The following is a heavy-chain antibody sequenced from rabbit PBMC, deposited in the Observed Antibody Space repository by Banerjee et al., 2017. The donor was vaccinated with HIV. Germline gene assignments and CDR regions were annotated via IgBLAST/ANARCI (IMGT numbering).Heavy chain of an antibody. Sequence: QSLEESGGDLVKPGASLTLTCTASGFSFSSSQYMCWVRQAPGKGLEWIASVVASSSGIISYANWAKGRFTISKTSSTTVTLQMTSLTAADTATYFCVRWGWLWGPGTLVTVS. CDR2: VVASSSGII. D-gene: IGHD4-2*01. CDR3: VRWGWL. V-gene: IGHV1S40*01. CDR1: GFSFSSSQY. J-gene: IGHJ4*01.